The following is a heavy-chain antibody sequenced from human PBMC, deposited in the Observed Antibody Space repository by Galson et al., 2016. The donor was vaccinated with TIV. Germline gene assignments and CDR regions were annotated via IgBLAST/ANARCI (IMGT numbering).Heavy chain of an antibody. CDR3: ATLGGYFGSGSYKTDF. Sequence: SVKVSCKASGGTLSNPAISWGFSSHAINWVRQAPGQRLEWMGRIIPIFHSAKSAQKFQDRVTITADESMSTVYMELSSLRSEDTAVYYCATLGGYFGSGSYKTDFWGQGTLVTVSS. CDR2: IIPIFHSA. J-gene: IGHJ4*02. CDR1: GGTLSNPAISWGFSSHA. V-gene: IGHV1-69*13. D-gene: IGHD3-10*01.